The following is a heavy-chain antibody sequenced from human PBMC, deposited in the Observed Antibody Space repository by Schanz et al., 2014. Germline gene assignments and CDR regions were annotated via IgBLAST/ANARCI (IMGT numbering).Heavy chain of an antibody. J-gene: IGHJ4*02. CDR1: GFNSDDYA. V-gene: IGHV3-23*04. CDR2: ISDSGDTA. CDR3: AKSLESCPGGRCSRGYFDY. D-gene: IGHD2-8*02. Sequence: EVQVVESGGGLVQPGGSLRLSCTASGFNSDDYAMHWVRQAPGKGLEWVSLISDSGDTAYYADSVKGRFTISRDNFKGALYLQMSSLRAEDTAVYYCAKSLESCPGGRCSRGYFDYWGQGTLVTVSS.